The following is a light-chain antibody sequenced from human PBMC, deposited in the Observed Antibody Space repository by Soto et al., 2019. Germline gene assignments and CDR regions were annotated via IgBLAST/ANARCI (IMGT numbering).Light chain of an antibody. CDR3: QQRNNWLPGIT. J-gene: IGKJ5*01. V-gene: IGKV3D-20*02. CDR2: GAS. Sequence: EIVLTQSPGTLSLSPGERSTLSCMASQTVSTNYLAWYQQRPGQAPRLLIYGASSRATGIPDRFSGSGSGTEFTLTISSLEPEDFAVYYCQQRNNWLPGITFGQGTRLEIK. CDR1: QTVSTNY.